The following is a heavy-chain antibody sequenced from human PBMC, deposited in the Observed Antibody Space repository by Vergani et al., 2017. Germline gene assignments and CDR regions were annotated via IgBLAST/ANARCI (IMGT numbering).Heavy chain of an antibody. Sequence: QVQLQESGPGLVKPSETLSLTCTVSGGSISSYYWSWIRQPPGKGLEWIGYIYYSGSTNYNPSLKSRVTISVDTSKNQFSLKLSSVTAADTAVYYCARETYGGPNRFDPWGQGTLVTVSS. CDR3: ARETYGGPNRFDP. V-gene: IGHV4-59*01. CDR1: GGSISSYY. J-gene: IGHJ5*02. D-gene: IGHD4-23*01. CDR2: IYYSGST.